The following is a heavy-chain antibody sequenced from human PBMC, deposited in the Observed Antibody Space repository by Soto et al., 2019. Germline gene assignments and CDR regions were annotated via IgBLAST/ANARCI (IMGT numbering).Heavy chain of an antibody. J-gene: IGHJ4*02. CDR1: GFTFDDYG. V-gene: IGHV3-20*04. CDR3: ARLYGSGSTRRVRIDY. Sequence: PGGSLGLSCAASGFTFDDYGMSWVRQAPGKGLEWVSGINWNGGSTGYADSVKGRFTISRDNAKNSLYLQMNSLRAEDTALYYCARLYGSGSTRRVRIDYWGQGTLVTVSS. CDR2: INWNGGST. D-gene: IGHD3-10*01.